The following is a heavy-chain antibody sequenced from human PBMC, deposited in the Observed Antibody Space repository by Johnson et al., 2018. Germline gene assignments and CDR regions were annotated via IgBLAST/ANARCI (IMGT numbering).Heavy chain of an antibody. Sequence: VQLVESGGGLVQPGGSLRLSCAVSGFAFSTYAMTWVRQAPGKGLEWVSSFSGSGGGTFYADSVKGRFTISRDNSKNTLYRQMNSLRAEDTAVYYCAKDLKYQPLNDALDIWGQGTMVTVSS. CDR3: AKDLKYQPLNDALDI. CDR2: FSGSGGGT. D-gene: IGHD2-2*01. V-gene: IGHV3-23*04. J-gene: IGHJ3*02. CDR1: GFAFSTYA.